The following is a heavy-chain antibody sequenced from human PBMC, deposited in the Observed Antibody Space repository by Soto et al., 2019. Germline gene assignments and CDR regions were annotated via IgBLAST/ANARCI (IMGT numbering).Heavy chain of an antibody. V-gene: IGHV4-61*08. D-gene: IGHD6-19*01. CDR3: ARGPAYIDGWRTFDL. J-gene: IGHJ4*02. Sequence: LSLTCTVSDDSFRGAEYYWSWIRQPLGKGPEWIGYTYYNGDTKYNPALRSRVTMSEDTSKNQFSLRLSSVTAADTAVYFCARGPAYIDGWRTFDLWGRGILVTVSS. CDR2: TYYNGDT. CDR1: DDSFRGAEYY.